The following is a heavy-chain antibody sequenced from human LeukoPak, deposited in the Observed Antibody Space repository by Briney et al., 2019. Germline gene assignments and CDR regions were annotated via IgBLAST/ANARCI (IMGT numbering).Heavy chain of an antibody. D-gene: IGHD6-13*01. V-gene: IGHV3-21*04. Sequence: GGSLRLSCAASGFTFSSYAMSWVRQAPGKGLEWVSAISSSSSYIYYADSVKGRFTISRDNAKNSLYLQMNSLRAEDTALYYCARDLTRIATAGDPVGYWGQGTLVTVSS. CDR3: ARDLTRIATAGDPVGY. CDR1: GFTFSSYA. J-gene: IGHJ4*02. CDR2: ISSSSSYI.